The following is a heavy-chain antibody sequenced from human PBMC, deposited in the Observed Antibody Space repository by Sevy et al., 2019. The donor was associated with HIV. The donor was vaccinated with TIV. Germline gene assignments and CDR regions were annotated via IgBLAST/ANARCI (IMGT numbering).Heavy chain of an antibody. V-gene: IGHV3-21*01. CDR1: GFTFRSYS. D-gene: IGHD2-21*01. CDR3: ARRTAGIAEYEPPGEARFYRIDV. J-gene: IGHJ6*02. Sequence: GGSLRLSCAASGFTFRSYSMNWVRQAPGRGLEWVSSITSSSSFIFYADSVKGRFTISRDNAKNSLFLQMNSLRAEDTDVYYCARRTAGIAEYEPPGEARFYRIDVWGQGTTVTVSS. CDR2: ITSSSSFI.